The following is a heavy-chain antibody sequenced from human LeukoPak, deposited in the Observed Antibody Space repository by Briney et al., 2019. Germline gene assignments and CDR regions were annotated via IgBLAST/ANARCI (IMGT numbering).Heavy chain of an antibody. V-gene: IGHV3-30*09. CDR2: ISYDGSNK. D-gene: IGHD4-11*01. CDR3: ARRNFLDFDY. J-gene: IGHJ4*02. Sequence: GGSLRLSCAASGFTFSSYEMNWVRQAPGKGLEWVAIISYDGSNKFYADSVKGRFAISRDNSKNTLYLQMNSLRAEDTAVYYCARRNFLDFDYWGQGTLVTVSS. CDR1: GFTFSSYE.